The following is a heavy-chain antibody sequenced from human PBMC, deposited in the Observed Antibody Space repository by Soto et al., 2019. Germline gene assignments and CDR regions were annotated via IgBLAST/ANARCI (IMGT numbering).Heavy chain of an antibody. CDR3: ARYYYDATGDNWFGP. Sequence: QVQLQESAPGLVKPSQTLSLTCTVSGVSISGRDYYWSWIRQPPGKGLEWIGYFYYVESIYYSPSLESRVIISSDASKNQFSMKLTSVTAADTAVYYCARYYYDATGDNWFGPWGQGTLVSVSS. CDR1: GVSISGRDYY. D-gene: IGHD3-16*01. CDR2: FYYVESI. J-gene: IGHJ5*02. V-gene: IGHV4-30-4*01.